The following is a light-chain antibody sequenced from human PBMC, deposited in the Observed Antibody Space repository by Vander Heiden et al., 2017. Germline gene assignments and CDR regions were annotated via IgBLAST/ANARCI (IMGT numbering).Light chain of an antibody. CDR2: AAS. CDR1: QSVSSN. Sequence: EIVMTQSPATLSVSPGERATLSCRASQSVSSNLAWYQQRPGQAPRLLIYAASTRATGVPARFSGSGSGTEFTLTISSRQSEDFAVYYCQQFNNWPPVTFGQGTKVDIK. V-gene: IGKV3-15*01. CDR3: QQFNNWPPVT. J-gene: IGKJ2*01.